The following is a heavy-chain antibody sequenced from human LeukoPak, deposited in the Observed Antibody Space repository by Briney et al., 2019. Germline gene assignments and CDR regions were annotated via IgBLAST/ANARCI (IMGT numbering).Heavy chain of an antibody. J-gene: IGHJ5*02. CDR3: AREHYDILTGPNWFDP. CDR1: GFTFSSYE. Sequence: GGSLRLSCAASGFTFSSYEMNWVRQAPGKGLEWVSYISSSGSTIYYADSVKGRFTISRDNAKNSLYLQMNSLRAEDTAVYYCAREHYDILTGPNWFDPWGQGTLVTVSS. V-gene: IGHV3-48*03. D-gene: IGHD3-9*01. CDR2: ISSSGSTI.